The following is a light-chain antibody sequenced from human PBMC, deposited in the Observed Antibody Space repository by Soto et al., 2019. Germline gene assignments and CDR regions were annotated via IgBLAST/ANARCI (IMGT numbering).Light chain of an antibody. V-gene: IGLV2-14*01. J-gene: IGLJ1*01. Sequence: QSFLTQPASVSGSPGQSITISCTGTSRDVGGYNSVSWYRQHPGKAPKLMIYEVTNRPSGVSNRFSGSKSGNTASLTISGLQAEDEADYYCSSYTSGSALYVFGTGTKVTVL. CDR2: EVT. CDR1: SRDVGGYNS. CDR3: SSYTSGSALYV.